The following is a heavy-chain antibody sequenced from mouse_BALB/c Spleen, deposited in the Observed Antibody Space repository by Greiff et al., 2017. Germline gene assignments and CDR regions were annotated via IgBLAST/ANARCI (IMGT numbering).Heavy chain of an antibody. Sequence: EVQLQQSGPGLVKPSQSLSLTCSVTGYSITSGYYWNWIRQFPGNKLEWMGYISYDGSNNYNPSLKNRISITRDTSKNQFFLKLNSVTTEDTATYYCARTARGGDYFDYWGQGTTLTVSS. CDR3: ARTARGGDYFDY. V-gene: IGHV3-6*02. CDR2: ISYDGSN. CDR1: GYSITSGYY. J-gene: IGHJ2*01. D-gene: IGHD3-2*01.